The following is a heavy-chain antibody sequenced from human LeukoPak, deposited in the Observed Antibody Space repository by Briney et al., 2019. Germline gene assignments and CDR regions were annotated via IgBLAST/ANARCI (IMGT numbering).Heavy chain of an antibody. D-gene: IGHD1-14*01. CDR1: GYTFTSYG. V-gene: IGHV1-18*01. CDR2: INPYNINT. J-gene: IGHJ3*02. CDR3: ARGDRNAFDI. Sequence: ASVKVSCKASGYTFTSYGISWVRQAPGQGLEWVGWINPYNINTLYSPKFQGRVFMTRDTSTSTVYMELRGLRSDDTAVYFCARGDRNAFDIWGQGTMVTVSS.